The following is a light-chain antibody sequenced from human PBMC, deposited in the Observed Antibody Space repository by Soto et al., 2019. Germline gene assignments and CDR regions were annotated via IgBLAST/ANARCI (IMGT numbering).Light chain of an antibody. V-gene: IGKV1-5*03. Sequence: DLQMTQSPSTLSASVGDRVTITWRASQSISSWLAWYQQKPGKAPKLLIYKASSLESGVPSRFSGSGSGTDFTLTISSLQPDDFATYYCQQYNSYPLTFGQGTKLEIK. CDR1: QSISSW. J-gene: IGKJ2*01. CDR2: KAS. CDR3: QQYNSYPLT.